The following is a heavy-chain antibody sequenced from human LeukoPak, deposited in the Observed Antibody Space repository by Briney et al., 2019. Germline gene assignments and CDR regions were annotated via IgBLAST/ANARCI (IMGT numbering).Heavy chain of an antibody. CDR1: GFTFSSYG. CDR2: IWYDGSNK. V-gene: IGHV3-33*06. Sequence: GGSLRLSCAASGFTFSSYGMHWVRQAPGKGLEWVAVIWYDGSNKYYADSVKGRFTISRDNSKNTLYLQMNSLRAEDTAVYYCAKGIFDMDVWGKGTTVTVSS. CDR3: AKGIFDMDV. J-gene: IGHJ6*03.